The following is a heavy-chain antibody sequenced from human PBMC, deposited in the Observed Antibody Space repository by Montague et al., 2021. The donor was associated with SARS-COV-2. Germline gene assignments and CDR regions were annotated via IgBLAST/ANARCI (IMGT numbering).Heavy chain of an antibody. CDR2: INWNGGST. J-gene: IGHJ2*01. CDR1: GFTFDDYG. V-gene: IGHV3-20*04. Sequence: SLRLSCAASGFTFDDYGMSWARQAPGKGLEWVSGINWNGGSTGYADSVKGRFTISRDNAKNSLYLQMNSLRAEDTALYYCATLDYGDYYDWYFDLWGRGTLVTVSS. D-gene: IGHD4-17*01. CDR3: ATLDYGDYYDWYFDL.